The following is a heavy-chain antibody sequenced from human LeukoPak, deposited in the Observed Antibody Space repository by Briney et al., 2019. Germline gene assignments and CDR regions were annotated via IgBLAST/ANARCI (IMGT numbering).Heavy chain of an antibody. CDR1: GGSMSNSAYY. Sequence: SETLSLTCTVSGGSMSNSAYYWGWIRQPPGKGLEWIGSIYYSGSTYYNPSLKSRVTISVDTSKNQFSLWLSSVTAADTAVYYCARKVGYNYGYTDYWGQGTLVTVSS. V-gene: IGHV4-39*01. D-gene: IGHD5-18*01. CDR2: IYYSGST. J-gene: IGHJ4*02. CDR3: ARKVGYNYGYTDY.